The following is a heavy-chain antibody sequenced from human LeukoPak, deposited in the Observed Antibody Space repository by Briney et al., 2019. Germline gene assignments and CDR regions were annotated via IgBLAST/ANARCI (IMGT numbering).Heavy chain of an antibody. J-gene: IGHJ4*02. Sequence: GGSLRLSCAASGFTFSSYSINWVRQAPGKGLEWVSYISSSSSTIYYADSVKGRFTISRDNAKNSLYLQMNSLRAEDTAVYYCAKGREAYSGSYTPFDYWGRGTLVTVSS. CDR1: GFTFSSYS. D-gene: IGHD1-26*01. CDR2: ISSSSSTI. V-gene: IGHV3-48*01. CDR3: AKGREAYSGSYTPFDY.